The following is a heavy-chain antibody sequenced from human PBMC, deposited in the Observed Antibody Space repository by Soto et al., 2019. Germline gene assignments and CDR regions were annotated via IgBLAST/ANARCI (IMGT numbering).Heavy chain of an antibody. J-gene: IGHJ4*02. Sequence: SETLSLTCTVSGDSVNNNDFYWAWIRQPPGKGLEWVVTIFYSGTTYHNPSLKGRVTASVDRSENQFTLKLNSVTAADTAVYYCARGRGYYDSTNYDYWGQGTLVTVSS. CDR1: GDSVNNNDFY. CDR2: IFYSGTT. V-gene: IGHV4-39*06. CDR3: ARGRGYYDSTNYDY. D-gene: IGHD3-22*01.